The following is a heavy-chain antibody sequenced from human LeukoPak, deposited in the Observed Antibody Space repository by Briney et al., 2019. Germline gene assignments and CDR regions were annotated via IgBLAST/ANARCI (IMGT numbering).Heavy chain of an antibody. J-gene: IGHJ1*01. Sequence: GGSLRLSCAASGFTFTDFYMNWIRQAPGKGLEWVSSISISGSTIYYADSVKGRFTISRDDAKNSLYLQMNSLRAEDTAVYYCARSSDSSSLQYFQHWGQGTLVTVSS. CDR2: ISISGSTI. D-gene: IGHD6-6*01. V-gene: IGHV3-11*01. CDR3: ARSSDSSSLQYFQH. CDR1: GFTFTDFY.